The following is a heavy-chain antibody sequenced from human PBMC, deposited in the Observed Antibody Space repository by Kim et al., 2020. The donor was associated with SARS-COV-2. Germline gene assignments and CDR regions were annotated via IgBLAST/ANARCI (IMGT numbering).Heavy chain of an antibody. V-gene: IGHV3-11*06. J-gene: IGHJ5*01. CDR3: ARDPYSSGGDNWFDS. CDR2: ISSSSSYT. D-gene: IGHD6-19*01. CDR1: GFTFSDYY. Sequence: GGSLRLSCAASGFTFSDYYMSWIRQAPGKGLEWVSYISSSSSYTNYADSVKGRFTISRDNAKNSLYLQMNSLSAEDTAVYYCARDPYSSGGDNWFDSSGQGTLVTVSS.